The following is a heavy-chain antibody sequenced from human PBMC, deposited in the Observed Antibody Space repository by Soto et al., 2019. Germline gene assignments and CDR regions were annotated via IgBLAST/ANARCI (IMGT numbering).Heavy chain of an antibody. V-gene: IGHV4-4*02. D-gene: IGHD3-3*01. CDR1: GGSISSSYW. J-gene: IGHJ4*02. CDR2: IYHSGST. Sequence: SETLSLTFAVSGGSISSSYWWNWVRQPPGKGLEWIGKIYHSGSTNYNPSLKNRVTISVDKSNNQFSLRLSSVTAADTAVYFCVTSLNYDFWRDGGRHYYFDYWGQGTLVTVSS. CDR3: VTSLNYDFWRDGGRHYYFDY.